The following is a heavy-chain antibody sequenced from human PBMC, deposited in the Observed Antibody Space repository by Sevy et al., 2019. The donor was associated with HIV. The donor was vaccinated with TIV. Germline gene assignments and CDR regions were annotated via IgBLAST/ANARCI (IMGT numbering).Heavy chain of an antibody. D-gene: IGHD7-27*01. CDR3: ATDLGPSNYGMDV. J-gene: IGHJ6*02. V-gene: IGHV3-30*03. CDR2: ISYDGSNK. Sequence: GGSLRLSCAASGFTFSSYGMHWVRQAPGKGLEWVAVISYDGSNKYYADSVKGRFTISRDNSKNTLYLQMNSLRAEDTAVYYCATDLGPSNYGMDVWGQGTTVTVSS. CDR1: GFTFSSYG.